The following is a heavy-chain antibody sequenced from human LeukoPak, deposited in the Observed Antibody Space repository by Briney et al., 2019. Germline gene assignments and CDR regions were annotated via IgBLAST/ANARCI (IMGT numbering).Heavy chain of an antibody. CDR1: GFTFSSYA. D-gene: IGHD6-13*01. J-gene: IGHJ4*02. V-gene: IGHV3-30-3*02. CDR2: ISYDGSNK. CDR3: AKMAAAGREIPLVDY. Sequence: PGRSLRLSCAASGFTFSSYAMHWVRQAPGKGLEWVAVISYDGSNKYYADSVKGRFTISRDNSKNTLYLQMNSLRAEDTAVYCCAKMAAAGREIPLVDYWGQGTLVTVSS.